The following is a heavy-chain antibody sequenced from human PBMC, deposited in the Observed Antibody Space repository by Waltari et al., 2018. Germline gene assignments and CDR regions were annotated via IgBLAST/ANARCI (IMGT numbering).Heavy chain of an antibody. CDR3: AKGSPSSYSSGFS. CDR2: VSADGSTK. D-gene: IGHD6-19*01. Sequence: QVQLVESGGGVVQPGRSLRLSCAASGFTFNNYAMHWVRQATGKGLEWVAGVSADGSTKYYADSVKGLFTVSRDSSQNTLYLQMDSLRPEDTSMYYCAKGSPSSYSSGFSWGRGTLVTVSS. V-gene: IGHV3-30*18. CDR1: GFTFNNYA. J-gene: IGHJ5*02.